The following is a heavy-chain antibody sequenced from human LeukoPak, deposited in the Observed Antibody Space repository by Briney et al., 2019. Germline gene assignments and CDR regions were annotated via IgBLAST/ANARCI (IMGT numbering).Heavy chain of an antibody. CDR1: GFTFRNSF. Sequence: ASVKVSCKASGFTFRNSFIHWVRQGPGQGLEWMGIIDSGAGYASYAQKFQGRLTLTRDTSTSTVYMELSSLTSDDTALYFCARADDQDFDHWGQGTLVIVSS. V-gene: IGHV1-46*01. CDR3: ARADDQDFDH. CDR2: IDSGAGYA. D-gene: IGHD3-3*01. J-gene: IGHJ4*02.